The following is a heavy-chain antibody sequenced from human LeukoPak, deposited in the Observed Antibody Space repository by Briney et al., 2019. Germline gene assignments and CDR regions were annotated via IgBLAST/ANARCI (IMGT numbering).Heavy chain of an antibody. J-gene: IGHJ4*02. CDR1: GFTFSSYA. D-gene: IGHD3-22*01. V-gene: IGHV3-23*01. CDR2: ITGNADTT. Sequence: AGGSLRLSCAASGFTFSSYAMSGVRQAPGKGLEGVSAITGNADTTYYADSVEGRFTISRDKSKNTLYLHMNSLRAEDTAVYYCAKEGYFDSSGYYHRRCDYWGQGTLVTVSS. CDR3: AKEGYFDSSGYYHRRCDY.